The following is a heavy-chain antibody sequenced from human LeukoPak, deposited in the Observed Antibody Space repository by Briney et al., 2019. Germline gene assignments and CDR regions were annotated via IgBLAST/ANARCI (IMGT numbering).Heavy chain of an antibody. Sequence: PSETLSLTCAVYGGSFSGYYWSWIRQPPGKGLEWIGEINHSGSTNYNPSLKSRVTISVDTSKNQFSLKLGSVTAADTAVYYCARGRREYYYDSSGRRAYFDYWGQGTLVTVSS. D-gene: IGHD3-22*01. CDR1: GGSFSGYY. CDR3: ARGRREYYYDSSGRRAYFDY. V-gene: IGHV4-34*01. CDR2: INHSGST. J-gene: IGHJ4*02.